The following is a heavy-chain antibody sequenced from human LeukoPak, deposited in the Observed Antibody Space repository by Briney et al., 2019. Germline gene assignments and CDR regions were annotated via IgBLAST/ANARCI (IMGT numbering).Heavy chain of an antibody. CDR2: IVVGSGNT. CDR3: AATTMNVAASGAFDI. CDR1: GFTFTSSA. V-gene: IGHV1-58*01. J-gene: IGHJ3*02. D-gene: IGHD3-10*01. Sequence: SVKVSCKASGFTFTSSAVQWVRQARGQRLEWIGWIVVGSGNTNYAQKFQEGVTITRDMSTSTAYMELSSLRSEDTAVYYCAATTMNVAASGAFDIWGQGTMVTVSS.